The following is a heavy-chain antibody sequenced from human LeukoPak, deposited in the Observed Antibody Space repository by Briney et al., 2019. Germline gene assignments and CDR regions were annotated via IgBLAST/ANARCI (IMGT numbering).Heavy chain of an antibody. D-gene: IGHD3-10*01. CDR1: GFTFSRYT. V-gene: IGHV3-21*01. Sequence: GGSLRLSCAASGFTFSRYTANWVRQAPGKGLEWVSCISGSSDYIFYADSVRGRFTISRDNAKNSLYLQMNSLRAEDTAVYYCAKFKGHYGDSEYYFDYWGQGTLVTVSS. CDR2: ISGSSDYI. CDR3: AKFKGHYGDSEYYFDY. J-gene: IGHJ4*02.